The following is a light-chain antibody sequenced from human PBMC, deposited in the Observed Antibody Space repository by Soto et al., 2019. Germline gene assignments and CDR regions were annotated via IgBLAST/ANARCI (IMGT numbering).Light chain of an antibody. CDR2: EVC. Sequence: QSALTQPASVSGSPGQSITISCTGTSSDVGGYNYVSWYQQHPGKAPKLMIYEVCNRPSRVSNRFSGSKSGNTASLTISGLQAEDEADYYCSSYTRSSTSYVFGTGTKLTVL. CDR3: SSYTRSSTSYV. CDR1: SSDVGGYNY. J-gene: IGLJ1*01. V-gene: IGLV2-14*01.